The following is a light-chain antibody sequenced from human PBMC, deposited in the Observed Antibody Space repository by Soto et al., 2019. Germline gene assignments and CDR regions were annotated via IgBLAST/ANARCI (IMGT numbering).Light chain of an antibody. J-gene: IGLJ3*02. CDR1: NIGSKS. Sequence: SYELTQPPSVSVAPGKTARITCGGNNIGSKSVHWYQQKPGQAPVLVIYYDSDRPSGIPERFSGSNSGNTATLTISRVEAGDEADYYCQVWDSRSDHRMFGGGTKLTVL. CDR2: YDS. CDR3: QVWDSRSDHRM. V-gene: IGLV3-21*04.